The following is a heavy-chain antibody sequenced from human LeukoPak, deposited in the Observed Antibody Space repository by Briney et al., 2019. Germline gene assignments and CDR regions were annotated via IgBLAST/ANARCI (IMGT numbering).Heavy chain of an antibody. D-gene: IGHD2-21*01. CDR1: GFTVSSNY. CDR3: ARVSGICTYYYYYYMDV. V-gene: IGHV3-53*01. J-gene: IGHJ6*03. CDR2: IYSGGST. Sequence: GGSLRLSCAASGFTVSSNYMSWVRQAPGKGLEWVSVIYSGGSTYYADSVKGRFTISRDNSKNTLYLQMNSLRAEDTAVYYCARVSGICTYYYYYYMDVWGKGTTVTVSS.